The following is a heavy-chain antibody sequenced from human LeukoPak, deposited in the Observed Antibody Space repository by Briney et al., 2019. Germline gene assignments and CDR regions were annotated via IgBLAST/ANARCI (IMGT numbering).Heavy chain of an antibody. CDR3: AKRTGVASSGLDY. Sequence: GGSLRLSCAASGFTFSTYDMHWVRQAPGKGLEWVAGTSSDGSSKYYTDSVKGRFTVSRDNSKNTLFLQMNSLRAEDAAVYYCAKRTGVASSGLDYWAQGTLVTVSS. CDR2: TSSDGSSK. CDR1: GFTFSTYD. D-gene: IGHD1-14*01. V-gene: IGHV3-30*18. J-gene: IGHJ4*02.